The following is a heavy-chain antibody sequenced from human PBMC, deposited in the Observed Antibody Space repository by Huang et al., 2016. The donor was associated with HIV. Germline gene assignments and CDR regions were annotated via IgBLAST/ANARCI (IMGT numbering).Heavy chain of an antibody. D-gene: IGHD2-21*01. CDR1: GYTLTELS. Sequence: QVQLVQSGAEVTKPGASVKVSCKVSGYTLTELSIHWVRHAPGKDLEWMGGFAPETAETFYAKHLQGRGTMTEYTSTDTAYMELHSLSPEDTAVYYCAAGYDTYYDIWGQGTMVIASS. J-gene: IGHJ3*02. V-gene: IGHV1-24*01. CDR3: AAGYDTYYDI. CDR2: FAPETAET.